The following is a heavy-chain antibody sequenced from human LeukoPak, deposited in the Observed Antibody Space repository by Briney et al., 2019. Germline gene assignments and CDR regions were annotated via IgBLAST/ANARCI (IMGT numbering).Heavy chain of an antibody. J-gene: IGHJ4*02. V-gene: IGHV3-23*01. Sequence: TGGSLRLSCAASGFTLSDYAMSWVRQAPGKGLEWVSGISESGGYTYYADSVKGRFTVSRDNSKNTLYLQMNSLRAEDTAVYYCANRGRFGELLEGRDYWGQGTLVTVSS. CDR3: ANRGRFGELLEGRDY. CDR1: GFTLSDYA. D-gene: IGHD3-10*01. CDR2: ISESGGYT.